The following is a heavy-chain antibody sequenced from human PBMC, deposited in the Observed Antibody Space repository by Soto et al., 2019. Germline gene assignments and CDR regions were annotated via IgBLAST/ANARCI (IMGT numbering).Heavy chain of an antibody. CDR2: IYYSGST. V-gene: IGHV4-39*01. Sequence: PSETLSLTCTVSGGSISSSSYYWGWIRQPPGKGLEWIGSIYYSGSTYYNPSLKSRVTISVDTSKNQFSLKLSSVTAADTAVYYCARYIVLMEYYFDCWGQGTLVTVSS. D-gene: IGHD2-8*01. CDR3: ARYIVLMEYYFDC. CDR1: GGSISSSSYY. J-gene: IGHJ4*02.